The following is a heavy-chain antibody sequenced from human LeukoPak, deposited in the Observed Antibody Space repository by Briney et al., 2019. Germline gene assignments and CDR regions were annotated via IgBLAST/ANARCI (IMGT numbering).Heavy chain of an antibody. CDR2: VSSNGAKT. CDR1: GFTFSGYA. CDR3: ARNQQLGGHSYYYYGMDV. V-gene: IGHV3-23*01. Sequence: GGSLRLSCAASGFTFSGYAITWVRQAPGKGLEWVSAVSSNGAKTYYADSVKGRFTISRDNSKNTLYLQMNSLRADDTAIYYCARNQQLGGHSYYYYGMDVWGQGTTVTVSS. J-gene: IGHJ6*02. D-gene: IGHD3-16*01.